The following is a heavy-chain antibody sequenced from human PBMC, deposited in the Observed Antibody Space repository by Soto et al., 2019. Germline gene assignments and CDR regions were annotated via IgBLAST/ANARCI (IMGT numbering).Heavy chain of an antibody. V-gene: IGHV3-7*01. D-gene: IGHD3-22*01. CDR2: INQDVSQK. CDR3: AKIGYNDWDFDY. CDR1: GFTFISYW. Sequence: GGSLRLSCAASGFTFISYWMTWGRQAPGKGLEWVANINQDVSQKLYVDSVRGRFTISRDNAKNSVYLQMNNLRADDTAVYYCAKIGYNDWDFDYWGQGTLVTVSS. J-gene: IGHJ4*02.